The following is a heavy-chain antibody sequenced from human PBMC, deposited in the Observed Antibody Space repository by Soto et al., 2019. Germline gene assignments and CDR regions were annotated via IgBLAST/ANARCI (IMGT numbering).Heavy chain of an antibody. D-gene: IGHD6-19*01. CDR3: AKGGRQWLVTSDFNY. CDR2: VSHDGRNT. Sequence: VQLVESGGGVVQPGRSLRLSCAASGFTFSDYAMHWVRQAPGKGLEWVAVVSHDGRNTHYADSVKGRFTISRDSSKHTVSLEMTSRGAADTAVHYCAKGGRQWLVTSDFNYWGQGALVTVSS. V-gene: IGHV3-30*18. CDR1: GFTFSDYA. J-gene: IGHJ4*02.